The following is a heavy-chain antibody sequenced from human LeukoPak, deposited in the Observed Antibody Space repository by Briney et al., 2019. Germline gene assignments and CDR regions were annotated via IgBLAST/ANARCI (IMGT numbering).Heavy chain of an antibody. V-gene: IGHV4-39*07. CDR2: IYYSGNT. J-gene: IGHJ6*02. Sequence: PSQTLFLTCTVSGGSISSGGYYWGWIRQPPGKGLEWIGSIYYSGNTYYKPSLKSRVTISVDTSKNQFSLRLSSVTAADTAVYYCARVPVSGATHYGMDVWGQGTTVTVSS. D-gene: IGHD1-26*01. CDR1: GGSISSGGYY. CDR3: ARVPVSGATHYGMDV.